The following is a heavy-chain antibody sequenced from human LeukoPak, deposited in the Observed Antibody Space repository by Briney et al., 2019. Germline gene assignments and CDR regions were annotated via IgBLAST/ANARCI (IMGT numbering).Heavy chain of an antibody. CDR3: ARDRYSSSWYRQNYYYYGMDA. D-gene: IGHD6-13*01. Sequence: ASVKVSCKASGYTFTSYGISWVRQAPGQGLEWMGWISAYNGNTNYAQKLQGRVTMTTDTSASTAYMELRSLRSDDTAVYYCARDRYSSSWYRQNYYYYGMDAWGQGTTVTVSS. V-gene: IGHV1-18*01. J-gene: IGHJ6*02. CDR2: ISAYNGNT. CDR1: GYTFTSYG.